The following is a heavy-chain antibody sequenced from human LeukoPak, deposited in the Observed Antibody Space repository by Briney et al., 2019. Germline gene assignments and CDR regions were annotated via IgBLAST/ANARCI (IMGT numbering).Heavy chain of an antibody. CDR3: ASDVVAAAGTDALDA. CDR1: GGSISSSSYY. D-gene: IGHD6-13*01. J-gene: IGHJ3*01. V-gene: IGHV4-39*01. Sequence: PSETLSLTCTVSGGSISSSSYYWGWIRQPPGKGLEWIGCKYYSGSTYYNPSLKSRVTISVDTSKSQFSLKLSSVTAADMAVYYCASDVVAAAGTDALDAWGQGTMVTVSS. CDR2: KYYSGST.